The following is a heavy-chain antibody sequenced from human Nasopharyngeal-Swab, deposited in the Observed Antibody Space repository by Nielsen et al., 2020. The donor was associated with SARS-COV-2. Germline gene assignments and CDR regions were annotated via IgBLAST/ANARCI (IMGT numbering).Heavy chain of an antibody. CDR1: GFTLSNHG. CDR2: ISYEASLK. V-gene: IGHV3-30*18. D-gene: IGHD3-9*01. Sequence: GGSLRLSCAASGFTLSNHGMHWARQPPGRGLEWVAVISYEASLKNYADSVKGRFTISRDNSNSTLYPQMNSLRVEGTAVYYCAKRGAFLEILTGYPPMDYGGVGTVVIVSS. J-gene: IGHJ4*02. CDR3: AKRGAFLEILTGYPPMDY.